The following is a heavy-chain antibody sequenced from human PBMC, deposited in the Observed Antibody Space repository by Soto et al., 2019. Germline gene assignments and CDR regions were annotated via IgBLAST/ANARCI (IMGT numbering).Heavy chain of an antibody. V-gene: IGHV3-23*01. J-gene: IGHJ5*02. CDR2: VTGSGGGT. Sequence: EVRLLESGGGLVQPGGSLRLSCAASGFTFSGFCMAWVRQAPGKGLEWVATVTGSGGGTYYADSVKGRLSLSRDNSQNTSMPQKERRRPEGPAVYFWAKRRGGGILDWFDPWGQGIMVTVSS. D-gene: IGHD3-16*01. CDR1: GFTFSGFC. CDR3: AKRRGGGILDWFDP.